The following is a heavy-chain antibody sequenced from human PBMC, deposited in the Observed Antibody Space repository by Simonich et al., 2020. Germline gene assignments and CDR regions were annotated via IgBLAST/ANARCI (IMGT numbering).Heavy chain of an antibody. CDR3: ARDSSYYAFDI. J-gene: IGHJ3*02. Sequence: EVQLVESGGGLVQPGGSLRLSCAASGFTFSSYSMNWVRQAPGKGLEWVSYISSSSITIYYADSLKGRFTISRDNAKNSLYLQMNSLRAEDTAVYYCARDSSYYAFDIWGQGTMVTVSS. V-gene: IGHV3-48*01. CDR1: GFTFSSYS. CDR2: ISSSSITI. D-gene: IGHD5-12*01.